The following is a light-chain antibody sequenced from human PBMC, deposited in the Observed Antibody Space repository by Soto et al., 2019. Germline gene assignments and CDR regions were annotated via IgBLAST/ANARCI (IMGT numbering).Light chain of an antibody. J-gene: IGKJ1*01. CDR3: QQYNSFAWT. V-gene: IGKV3-15*01. CDR2: GAS. Sequence: EIVLTQSPATLSLSPWQRATLSCRASQSVSSYLAWYQQKPGQAPRLLIYGASTRATGIPARFSGSGSGTEFTLTISSLQPDDFGTYYCQQYNSFAWTFGQGTKV. CDR1: QSVSSY.